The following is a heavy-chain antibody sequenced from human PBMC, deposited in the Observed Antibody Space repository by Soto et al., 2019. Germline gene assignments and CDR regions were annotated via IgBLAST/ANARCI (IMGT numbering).Heavy chain of an antibody. Sequence: QLQLQESGPGLVKPSETLSLTCTVSGGSISSSSYYWGWIRQPPGKGLEWIGSIYYSGSTYYNRSLKRRVTISVDTSNNQLSLKLSSVTAADTAVYYCARLVVTATHIDYGFQGTMVTVS. CDR1: GGSISSSSYY. CDR2: IYYSGST. V-gene: IGHV4-39*01. J-gene: IGHJ4*02. D-gene: IGHD2-21*02. CDR3: ARLVVTATHIDY.